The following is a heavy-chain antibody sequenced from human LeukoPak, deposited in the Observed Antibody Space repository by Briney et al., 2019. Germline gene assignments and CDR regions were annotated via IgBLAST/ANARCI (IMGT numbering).Heavy chain of an antibody. CDR1: GFTFSSYG. D-gene: IGHD4-11*01. CDR3: ARTPYSNYERDYGDKYYFDY. V-gene: IGHV3-33*01. Sequence: GRSLRLSCAASGFTFSSYGMHWVRQAPGKGLEWVAVIWYDGSNKYYADSVKGRFTISRDNSKNTLYLQMYSLRAEDTAVYYCARTPYSNYERDYGDKYYFDYWGQGTLVTVSS. J-gene: IGHJ4*02. CDR2: IWYDGSNK.